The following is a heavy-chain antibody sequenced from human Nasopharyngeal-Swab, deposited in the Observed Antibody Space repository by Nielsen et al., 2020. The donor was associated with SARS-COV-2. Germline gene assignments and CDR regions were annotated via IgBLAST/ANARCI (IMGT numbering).Heavy chain of an antibody. D-gene: IGHD2-2*02. J-gene: IGHJ4*02. V-gene: IGHV2-5*01. Sequence: WILQPPGKALEWLALIYWNDDKRYSPSLKSRLTITKDTSKNQMVLTMTNMDPVDTATYYCAHRGGYCSSTSCYTAFEFVVEYYFDYWGQGTLVTVSS. CDR2: IYWNDDK. CDR3: AHRGGYCSSTSCYTAFEFVVEYYFDY.